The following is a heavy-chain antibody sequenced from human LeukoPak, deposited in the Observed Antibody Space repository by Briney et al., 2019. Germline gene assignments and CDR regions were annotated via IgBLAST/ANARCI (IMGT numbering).Heavy chain of an antibody. CDR2: IYPGDSDT. CDR3: ARLPYCGGDCYPNWFDT. V-gene: IGHV5-51*01. Sequence: GESLKISCKGSGYRFTSYWTGWVRQMPGKGLEWMGIIYPGDSDTRYSPSFQGQVAISVDKSIRTAYLQWSSLKASDIAMYYCARLPYCGGDCYPNWFDTWGQGTLVTVSS. D-gene: IGHD2-21*02. CDR1: GYRFTSYW. J-gene: IGHJ5*02.